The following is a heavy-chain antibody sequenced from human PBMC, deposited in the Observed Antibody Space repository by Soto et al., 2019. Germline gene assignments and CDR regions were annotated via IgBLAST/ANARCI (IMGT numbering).Heavy chain of an antibody. CDR1: GYTFTSYY. D-gene: IGHD3-22*01. CDR2: INPSGGST. CDR3: ARDHYYDSSGYYGIDY. V-gene: IGHV1-46*01. Sequence: ASVKVSCKASGYTFTSYYMHWVRQAPGQGLEWMGIINPSGGSTSYAQKFQGRVTMTRDTSTSTVYMELSNLRSEDTAVYYCARDHYYDSSGYYGIDYWGQGTLVTVSS. J-gene: IGHJ4*02.